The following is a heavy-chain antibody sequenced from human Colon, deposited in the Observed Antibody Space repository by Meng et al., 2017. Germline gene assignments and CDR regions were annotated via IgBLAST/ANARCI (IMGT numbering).Heavy chain of an antibody. CDR3: ARDHSTGTTAYHY. CDR2: ISGRGDYT. CDR1: GFNFSDFY. V-gene: IGHV3-11*05. Sequence: QGKVVGSGGRLVEPGGSLRLSWAASGFNFSDFYMGWIRQAPGKGLEWISDISGRGDYTRYVNSLKGRFTISRDNTKNSLFLQMDSLTLEDTAVYYCARDHSTGTTAYHYWGHGTLVTVSS. J-gene: IGHJ4*01. D-gene: IGHD1/OR15-1a*01.